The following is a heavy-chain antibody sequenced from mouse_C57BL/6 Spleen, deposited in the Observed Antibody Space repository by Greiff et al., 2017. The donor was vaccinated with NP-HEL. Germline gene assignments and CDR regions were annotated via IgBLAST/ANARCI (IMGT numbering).Heavy chain of an antibody. CDR2: ISSGGSYT. J-gene: IGHJ4*01. V-gene: IGHV5-6*02. CDR3: ARHYYSNYDYAMDY. Sequence: DVMLVESGGDLVKPGGSLKLSCAASGFTFSSYGMSWVRQTPDKRLEWVATISSGGSYTYYPDSVKGRFTISRDNAKNTLYLQMSSLKSEDTAMYYCARHYYSNYDYAMDYWGQGTSVTVSS. D-gene: IGHD2-5*01. CDR1: GFTFSSYG.